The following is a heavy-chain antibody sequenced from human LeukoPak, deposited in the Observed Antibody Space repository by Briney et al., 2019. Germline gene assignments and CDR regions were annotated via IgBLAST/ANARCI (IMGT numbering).Heavy chain of an antibody. J-gene: IGHJ4*02. D-gene: IGHD2-21*02. CDR1: AFTLGDFY. CDR2: ISNVGLTT. V-gene: IGHV3-11*01. CDR3: ARDFRYLGHGF. Sequence: PGGSLRLSCTASAFTLGDFYMSWIRQAPGKGLEWIAYISNVGLTTYYAESVKGRFAISRDNAKNSLYLQMNSLRAEDTAVYYCARDFRYLGHGFWGQGALVTVSS.